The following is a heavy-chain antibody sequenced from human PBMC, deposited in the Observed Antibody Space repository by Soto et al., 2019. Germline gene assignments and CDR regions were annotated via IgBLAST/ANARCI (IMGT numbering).Heavy chain of an antibody. CDR1: GFTFSSYE. CDR2: ISSSGSTI. J-gene: IGHJ5*02. V-gene: IGHV3-48*03. D-gene: IGHD6-19*01. CDR3: ARNGKGIAVERHQFTTEPKNWFDP. Sequence: GSLRLSCAASGFTFSSYEMNWVRQAPGKGLEWVSYISSSGSTIYYADSVKGRFTISRDNAKNSLYLQMNSLRAEDTAVYYCARNGKGIAVERHQFTTEPKNWFDPWGQGTLVTVSS.